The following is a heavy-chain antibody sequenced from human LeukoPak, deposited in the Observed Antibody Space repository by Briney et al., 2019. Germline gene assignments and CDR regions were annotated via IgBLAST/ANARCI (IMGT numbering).Heavy chain of an antibody. CDR3: ARLYSNYYPSYWYFDL. D-gene: IGHD4-11*01. CDR1: GGSISSYY. J-gene: IGHJ2*01. Sequence: PSETLSLTCTVSGGSISSYYWSWIRQPPGKGLEWIGYIYTSGSTNYNPSLKSRVTISVDTSKNQFSLKLGSVTAADTAVYYCARLYSNYYPSYWYFDLWGRGTLVTVSS. CDR2: IYTSGST. V-gene: IGHV4-4*09.